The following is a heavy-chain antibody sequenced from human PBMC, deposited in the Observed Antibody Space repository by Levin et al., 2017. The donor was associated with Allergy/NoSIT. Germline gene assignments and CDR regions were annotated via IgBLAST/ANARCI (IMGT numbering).Heavy chain of an antibody. CDR1: GGTFSSYA. J-gene: IGHJ6*03. Sequence: SVKVSCKASGGTFSSYAISWVRQAPGQGLEWMGGIIPIFGTANYAQKFQGRVTITADKSTSTAYMELSSLRSEDTAVYYCARTYCSGGSCYSNYYYYYMDVWGKGTTVTVSS. CDR2: IIPIFGTA. V-gene: IGHV1-69*06. D-gene: IGHD2-15*01. CDR3: ARTYCSGGSCYSNYYYYYMDV.